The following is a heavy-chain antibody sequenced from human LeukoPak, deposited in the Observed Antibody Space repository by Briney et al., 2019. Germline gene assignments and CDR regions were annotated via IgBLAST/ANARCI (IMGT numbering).Heavy chain of an antibody. CDR3: AKSRFVTMVRGVIGFGYFDY. V-gene: IGHV3-9*03. CDR1: GFTFDDYA. J-gene: IGHJ4*02. Sequence: GRSLGLSCAASGFTFDDYAMHWVRQAPGKGLEWVSGISWNSGSIGYADSVKGRFTISRDNAKNSLYLQMNSLRAEDMALYYCAKSRFVTMVRGVIGFGYFDYWGQGTLVTASS. CDR2: ISWNSGSI. D-gene: IGHD3-10*01.